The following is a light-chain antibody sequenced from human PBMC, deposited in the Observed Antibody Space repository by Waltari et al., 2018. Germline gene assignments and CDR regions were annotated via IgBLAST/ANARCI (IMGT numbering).Light chain of an antibody. CDR1: SAIDVGTYS. J-gene: IGLJ3*02. CDR3: MIWHSSAWV. Sequence: QAVLTQPSSLSASPGASASLTCTLRSAIDVGTYSIYWYQQKPGSPPQYLLRYKSDSDKKQGSGVSSRFSGSKDASANAGILLISGLQSEDEADYYCMIWHSSAWVFGGGTKLTVL. V-gene: IGLV5-45*03. CDR2: YKSDSDK.